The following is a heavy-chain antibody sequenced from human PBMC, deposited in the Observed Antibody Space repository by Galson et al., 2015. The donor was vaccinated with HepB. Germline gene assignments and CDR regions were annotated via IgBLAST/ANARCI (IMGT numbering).Heavy chain of an antibody. V-gene: IGHV4-59*01. CDR2: IYYSGGT. CDR1: GGSISSYY. J-gene: IGHJ2*01. D-gene: IGHD2-15*01. Sequence: ETLSLTCTVSGGSISSYYWSWIRQPPGKGLEWIGYIYYSGGTNYNPSLKSRVTISVDTSKNQFSLKLSSVTAADTAVYYCARVGCSGGSCYSQGHWYFDLWGRGTLVTVSS. CDR3: ARVGCSGGSCYSQGHWYFDL.